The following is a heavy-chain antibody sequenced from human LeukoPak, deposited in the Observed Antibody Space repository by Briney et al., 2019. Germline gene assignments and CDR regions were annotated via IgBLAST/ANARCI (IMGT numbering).Heavy chain of an antibody. J-gene: IGHJ6*02. Sequence: TGGSLRLSCAASGFTFHDCGMTWVRQAPGKGLEWVSGINWNGGSTDYADSVKGRFTISRDNAKKSLYLQMNSLRAEDTAVYYCAREAWWPGYYGMDVWGQGTTVTVSS. CDR2: INWNGGST. V-gene: IGHV3-20*04. D-gene: IGHD2-8*02. CDR3: AREAWWPGYYGMDV. CDR1: GFTFHDCG.